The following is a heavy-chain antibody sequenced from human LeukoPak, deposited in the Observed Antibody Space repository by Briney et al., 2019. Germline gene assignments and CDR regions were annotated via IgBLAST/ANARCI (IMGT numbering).Heavy chain of an antibody. V-gene: IGHV3-7*01. J-gene: IGHJ6*03. CDR1: GFTFSSYW. Sequence: GGSLRLSCAASGFTFSSYWMSWVRQAPGKGLEWVANIKQDGSEKYYVDSVKGRFTISRDNAKNSLYLQMNSLRAEDTAVYYCARAADNGDYLFGYYYMDVWGKGTTVTVSS. CDR2: IKQDGSEK. CDR3: ARAADNGDYLFGYYYMDV. D-gene: IGHD4-17*01.